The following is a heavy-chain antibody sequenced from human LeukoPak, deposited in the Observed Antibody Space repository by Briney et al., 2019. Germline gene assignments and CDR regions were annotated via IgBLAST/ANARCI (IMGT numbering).Heavy chain of an antibody. CDR1: GFTFSTYV. CDR3: VRGTGY. V-gene: IGHV3-64D*06. J-gene: IGHJ4*02. CDR2: ISSNGDNT. Sequence: GGSLRLSCSVSGFTFSTYVMHWVRQAPGEGLEYVSAISSNGDNTYYADSVKGRFTISRDNSKNTLYLQMSSLRADDTAVYYCVRGTGYWGQGTLVTVSS.